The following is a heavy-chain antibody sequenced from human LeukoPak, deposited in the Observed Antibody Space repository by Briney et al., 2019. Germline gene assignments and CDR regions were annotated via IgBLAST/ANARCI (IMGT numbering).Heavy chain of an antibody. J-gene: IGHJ6*02. V-gene: IGHV4-59*01. CDR1: GGSISNYY. CDR2: IHYSGST. D-gene: IGHD4-23*01. Sequence: SETLSLTCTVSGGSISNYYWNWIRQPPGKGLEWIGYIHYSGSTNYNPSLKSRVTMSVDTSKNQLSLKLTSMTAADTAVYYCARELGATVVNYGMDVWGPGTTVTVSS. CDR3: ARELGATVVNYGMDV.